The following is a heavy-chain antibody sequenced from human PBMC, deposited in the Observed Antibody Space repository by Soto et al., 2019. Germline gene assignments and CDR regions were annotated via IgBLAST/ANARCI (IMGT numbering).Heavy chain of an antibody. CDR3: AKDQTDVTLFDY. Sequence: PGRSLRLSCAASGFTFSSYAMSWVRQAPGKGLEWVSSISGRGVDTLYADSVKGRFTISKDNSRNTLYLQVNSLRAEDTAVYYCAKDQTDVTLFDYWGQGTLVTVSS. CDR2: ISGRGVDT. V-gene: IGHV3-23*01. D-gene: IGHD2-21*02. J-gene: IGHJ4*02. CDR1: GFTFSSYA.